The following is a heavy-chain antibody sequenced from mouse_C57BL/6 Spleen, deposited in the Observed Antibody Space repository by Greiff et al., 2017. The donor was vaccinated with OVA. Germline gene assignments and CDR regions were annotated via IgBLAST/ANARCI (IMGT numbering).Heavy chain of an antibody. CDR1: GFTFSSYG. CDR3: ARQDYGNYAWFAY. J-gene: IGHJ3*01. Sequence: EVKVVESGGVLVKPGGSLKLSCAASGFTFSSYGMSWVRQTPDKRLEWVATISSGGSYTYYPDSVKGRFTISRDNAKNTLYLQMSSLKSEDTAMYYCARQDYGNYAWFAYWGQGTLVTVSA. V-gene: IGHV5-6*01. CDR2: ISSGGSYT. D-gene: IGHD2-1*01.